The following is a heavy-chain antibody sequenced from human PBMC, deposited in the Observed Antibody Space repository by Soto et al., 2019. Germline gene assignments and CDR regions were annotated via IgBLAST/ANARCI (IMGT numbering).Heavy chain of an antibody. J-gene: IGHJ4*02. D-gene: IGHD1-26*01. CDR1: GGTFSSYA. Sequence: QVQLVQSGAEVKKPGSSVKVSCKASGGTFSSYAISWVRQAPGQGLEWMGGIIPIFGTANYAQKFQGRATITADEATSTAYMELSSLRSEDTAVYYCARLGSYLRRFDYWGQGTLVTVSS. CDR2: IIPIFGTA. CDR3: ARLGSYLRRFDY. V-gene: IGHV1-69*12.